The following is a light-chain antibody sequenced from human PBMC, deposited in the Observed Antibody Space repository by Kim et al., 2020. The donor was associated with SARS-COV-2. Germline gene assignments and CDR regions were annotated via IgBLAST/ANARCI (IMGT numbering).Light chain of an antibody. J-gene: IGKJ1*01. CDR2: AAS. CDR3: QQYNSYPWT. Sequence: ASIGDRVTITCRASQGIRNYLSWYQQKPGQAPKSLVYAASGLQRGVPSRFSGSGSGTDFTLTISSLQPEDFATYYCQQYNSYPWTFGQGTKVDIK. CDR1: QGIRNY. V-gene: IGKV1-16*01.